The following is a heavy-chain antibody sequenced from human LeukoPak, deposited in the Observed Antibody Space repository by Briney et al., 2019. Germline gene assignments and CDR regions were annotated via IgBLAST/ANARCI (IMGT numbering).Heavy chain of an antibody. D-gene: IGHD1-26*01. J-gene: IGHJ4*02. Sequence: GESLQISCKVSGYIFTSYWIGWVRQMPGKGLEWMGIIYPGDSDTRYSPSFQGQVTISADKSISTAYLQWSSLKASDTAMYYCARQRYSGSYPRGTFDYWGQGTLVTVSS. CDR3: ARQRYSGSYPRGTFDY. CDR2: IYPGDSDT. V-gene: IGHV5-51*01. CDR1: GYIFTSYW.